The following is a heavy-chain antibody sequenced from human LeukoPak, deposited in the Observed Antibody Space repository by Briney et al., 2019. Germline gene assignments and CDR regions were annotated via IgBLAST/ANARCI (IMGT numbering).Heavy chain of an antibody. CDR3: ARGPSERYYESSGYYYFDY. D-gene: IGHD3-22*01. J-gene: IGHJ4*02. V-gene: IGHV4-34*01. CDR2: INHSGGT. CDR1: GGSISCGGYY. Sequence: SQTLSLTCTVSGGSISCGGYYWTWIRQPPGKGLEWIGEINHSGGTNYNPSLKSRVTISVDTAKNQFSLKLSSLTAADTAVYYCARGPSERYYESSGYYYFDYWGQGTLVTVSS.